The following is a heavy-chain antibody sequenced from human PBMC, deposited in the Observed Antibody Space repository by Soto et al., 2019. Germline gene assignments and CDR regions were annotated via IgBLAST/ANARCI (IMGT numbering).Heavy chain of an antibody. Sequence: ASVKVSCKASGGTFSSYAISWVRQAPGQGLEWMGGIIPIFGTANYAQKFQGRVTITADESTSTAYMELSSLRSEDTAVYYCARVGSFCGGSCSRYFDYRGQGTLVTVSS. V-gene: IGHV1-69*13. CDR1: GGTFSSYA. D-gene: IGHD2-15*01. CDR2: IIPIFGTA. J-gene: IGHJ4*02. CDR3: ARVGSFCGGSCSRYFDY.